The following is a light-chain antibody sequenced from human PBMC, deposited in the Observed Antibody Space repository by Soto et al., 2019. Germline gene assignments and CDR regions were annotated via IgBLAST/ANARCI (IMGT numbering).Light chain of an antibody. J-gene: IGLJ1*01. V-gene: IGLV1-44*01. CDR3: AAWDDSLNAYV. CDR2: SNN. CDR1: NSNIGSNT. Sequence: QSVLTQPPSAAGTPGQSGCISCAGINSNIGSNTVNWYQQLPGMAPKRLIYSNNQRPSGVPDRISGSKSGTSASLAISGLQSEDEADYYCAAWDDSLNAYVFGTGTKVTVL.